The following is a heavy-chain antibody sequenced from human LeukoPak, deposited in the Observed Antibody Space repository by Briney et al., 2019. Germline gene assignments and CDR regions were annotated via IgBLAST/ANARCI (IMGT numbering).Heavy chain of an antibody. CDR2: IIPIFGTA. Sequence: VASVKVSCKASGGTFSSYAISCVRQAPGHGLEWMGRIIPIFGTANYAQKIQGRVTITTDESTSTAYMELSSLRSEDTAVYYCASDQLGYCSGGSCSTRGYWGQGTLVTVSS. J-gene: IGHJ4*02. CDR3: ASDQLGYCSGGSCSTRGY. V-gene: IGHV1-69*05. D-gene: IGHD2-15*01. CDR1: GGTFSSYA.